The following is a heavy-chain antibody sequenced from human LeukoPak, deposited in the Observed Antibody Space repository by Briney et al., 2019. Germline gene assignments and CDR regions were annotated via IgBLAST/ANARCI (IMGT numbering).Heavy chain of an antibody. V-gene: IGHV3-21*01. D-gene: IGHD3-16*01. CDR1: GFTFSKYS. Sequence: KSGGSLRLSCAASGFTFSKYSMNWVRQAPGKGLEWVSWISSSGSDIYYADSVKGRFTVSRDNGNNLMYLQMNSLRADDTAVHYCAREVGGGASGQWGQGTLVTVSS. CDR3: AREVGGGASGQ. J-gene: IGHJ4*02. CDR2: ISSSGSDI.